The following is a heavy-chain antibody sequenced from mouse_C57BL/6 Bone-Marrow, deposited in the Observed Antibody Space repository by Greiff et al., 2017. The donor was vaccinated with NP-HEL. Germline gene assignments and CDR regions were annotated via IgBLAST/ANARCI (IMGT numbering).Heavy chain of an antibody. V-gene: IGHV2-2*01. CDR1: GFSLTSYG. CDR2: IWSGGST. CDR3: ARKITTIVAGREPYAMDY. Sequence: QVQLKESGPGLVQPSQSLSITCTVSGFSLTSYGVHWVRQSPGKGLEWLGVIWSGGSTDYNAAFISRLSISKDNPKSQVFFKMNSLQADDTAIYYCARKITTIVAGREPYAMDYWGQGTSVTVSS. J-gene: IGHJ4*01. D-gene: IGHD1-1*01.